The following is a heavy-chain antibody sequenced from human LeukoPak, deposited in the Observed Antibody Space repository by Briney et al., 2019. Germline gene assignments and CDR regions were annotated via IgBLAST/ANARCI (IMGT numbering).Heavy chain of an antibody. Sequence: GGSLRLSCAASGFTFDDYGMSWVRQAPGKGLECVSGINWNGGSTGYADSVKGRFTISRDNAKNSLYLQMNSLRAEDTALYYCARDPPRSHSFDYWGQGTLVTVSS. J-gene: IGHJ4*02. V-gene: IGHV3-20*04. CDR3: ARDPPRSHSFDY. CDR2: INWNGGST. CDR1: GFTFDDYG.